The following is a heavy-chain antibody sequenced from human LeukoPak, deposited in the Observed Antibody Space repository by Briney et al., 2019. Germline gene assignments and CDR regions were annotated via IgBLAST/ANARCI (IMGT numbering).Heavy chain of an antibody. CDR1: GFTFSSYE. D-gene: IGHD5-18*01. Sequence: GGSLRLSCAASGFTFSSYEMNWVRQAPGKGLEWVSYISSSGSTIYYADSVKGRLTISRDNAKNSLYLQMNSLRAENTAVYYCARDYSYGYDYWGQGTLVTVSS. CDR3: ARDYSYGYDY. V-gene: IGHV3-48*03. CDR2: ISSSGSTI. J-gene: IGHJ4*02.